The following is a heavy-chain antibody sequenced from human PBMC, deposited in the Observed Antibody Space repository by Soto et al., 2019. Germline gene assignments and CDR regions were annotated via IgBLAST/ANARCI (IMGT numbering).Heavy chain of an antibody. Sequence: PGGSLRLSCAASGFTFSSYGMHWVRQAPGKGLEWVAVISYGGSNKYYADSVKGRFTISRDNSKNTLYLQMNSLRAEDTAVYYCARSAPTPWSYGMDVWGQGTTVTVSS. D-gene: IGHD2-8*02. CDR1: GFTFSSYG. CDR2: ISYGGSNK. V-gene: IGHV3-30*03. J-gene: IGHJ6*02. CDR3: ARSAPTPWSYGMDV.